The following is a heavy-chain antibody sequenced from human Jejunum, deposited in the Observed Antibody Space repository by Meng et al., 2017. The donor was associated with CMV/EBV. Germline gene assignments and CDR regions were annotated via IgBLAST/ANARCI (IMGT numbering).Heavy chain of an antibody. V-gene: IGHV4-4*07. J-gene: IGHJ4*02. Sequence: QVPLQGSGPGLVKPSETLSLTCSVSGGPITSYFWSWIRQPAGKGMEWIGRMSSSGSTYYNPSLKSRVTMSMDTAKNQFSLKLTSVTAADTAMYYCARDSSTSFDYWGQGTLVTVSS. CDR2: MSSSGST. CDR3: ARDSSTSFDY. CDR1: GGPITSYF.